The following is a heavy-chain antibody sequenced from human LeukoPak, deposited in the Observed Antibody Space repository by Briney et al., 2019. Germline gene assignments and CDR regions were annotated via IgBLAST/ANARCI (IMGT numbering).Heavy chain of an antibody. V-gene: IGHV4-34*01. CDR3: AQTLEVSTITVHY. J-gene: IGHJ4*02. CDR1: GGSFSSYY. Sequence: SETLSLTCTFYGGSFSSYYWSWVRQPPGKGLEWIGEINHSGSTTYNPSLRSRDTISVDTSKKHFSLKLTSVTAADTAVYFCAQTLEVSTITVHYWGQGTLVTVSS. CDR2: INHSGST. D-gene: IGHD2-8*02.